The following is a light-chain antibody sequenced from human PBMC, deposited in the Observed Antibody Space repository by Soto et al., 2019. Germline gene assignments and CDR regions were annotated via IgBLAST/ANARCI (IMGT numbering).Light chain of an antibody. CDR2: EVS. CDR1: NSDVGGYNY. V-gene: IGLV2-23*02. Sequence: QSVLTQPASLSGSPGQSITISCTGTNSDVGGYNYVSWYQHHPGKAPKLIIYEVSKRPSGVSNRFSSSKSDNTASLTISGLQAEDEADYYCCSYAGSSTFEGYVFGTGTKVTVL. J-gene: IGLJ1*01. CDR3: CSYAGSSTFEGYV.